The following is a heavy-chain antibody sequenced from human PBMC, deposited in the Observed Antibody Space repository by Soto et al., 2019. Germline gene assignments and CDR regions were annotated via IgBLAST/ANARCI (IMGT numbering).Heavy chain of an antibody. V-gene: IGHV5-51*01. CDR3: VPKRSTADNHYGMEV. J-gene: IGHJ6*02. D-gene: IGHD1-20*01. CDR2: IYPGDSST. Sequence: GESLKISCKSSGYRFSNYYFAWVRQMPGKGLEWMGIIYPGDSSTRYSPSFQGQVTFSADKSISTAYLQWSSLKASDTAMYYCVPKRSTADNHYGMEVWGQGTTVTVSS. CDR1: GYRFSNYY.